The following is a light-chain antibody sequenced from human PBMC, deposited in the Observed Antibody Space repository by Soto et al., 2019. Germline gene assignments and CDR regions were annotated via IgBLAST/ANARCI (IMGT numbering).Light chain of an antibody. Sequence: SVVTQSPPTVSLSPGKRATLSCRASQNISNYLIWYQQKPGQAPRLLIYGASNRATGIPDRFSGSGSGTDFTLTISRLAPEDLTVYYCQQYGSSGTFGQGTKVDIK. CDR2: GAS. CDR1: QNISNY. CDR3: QQYGSSGT. J-gene: IGKJ1*01. V-gene: IGKV3-20*01.